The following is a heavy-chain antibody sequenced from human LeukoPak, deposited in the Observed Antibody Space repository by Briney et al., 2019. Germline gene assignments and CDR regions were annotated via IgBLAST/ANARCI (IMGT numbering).Heavy chain of an antibody. D-gene: IGHD4-17*01. CDR2: INPNSGGT. CDR3: ARDNGDYWFDY. V-gene: IGHV1-2*02. CDR1: GYTFTGYY. J-gene: IGHJ4*02. Sequence: GASVKVSCKASGYTFTGYYMHWVRQAPGQGLDWMGWINPNSGGTNYAQKFQGRVTMTSDTSISTAYMALTRLRSDDTAVYYCARDNGDYWFDYWGQGTLVTVSS.